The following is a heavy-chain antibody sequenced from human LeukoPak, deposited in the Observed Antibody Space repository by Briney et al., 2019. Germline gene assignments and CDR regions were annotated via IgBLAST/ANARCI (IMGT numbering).Heavy chain of an antibody. D-gene: IGHD4-17*01. CDR1: GYTFTGYY. CDR2: INPNSGGT. CDR3: ARDFRFQNHTTVTIHY. J-gene: IGHJ4*02. V-gene: IGHV1-2*02. Sequence: ASVKVSCTASGYTFTGYYMHWVRQAPGQGLVWMGWINPNSGGTNYAQKFQGRDTMTRDTSISTAYMELSRLRSDDTAVYYCARDFRFQNHTTVTIHYWGQGTLVTVSS.